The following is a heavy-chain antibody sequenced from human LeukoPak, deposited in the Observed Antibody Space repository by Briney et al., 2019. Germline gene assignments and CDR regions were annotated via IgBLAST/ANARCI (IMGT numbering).Heavy chain of an antibody. CDR1: GDTLTELS. Sequence: ASVKVSCKVSGDTLTELSMHWVRQAPGKGLEWMGGFDPKEGERVYAQHFQGRFTMTEDTSSGTAYMELNRLRSEDTAVYYCATAFFDTGSRGSYYYYYGMDVWGQGTTVTVSS. D-gene: IGHD3-10*01. J-gene: IGHJ6*02. CDR3: ATAFFDTGSRGSYYYYYGMDV. CDR2: FDPKEGER. V-gene: IGHV1-24*01.